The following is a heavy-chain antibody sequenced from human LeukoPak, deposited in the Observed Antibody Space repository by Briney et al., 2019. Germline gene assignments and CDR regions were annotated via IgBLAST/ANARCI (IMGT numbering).Heavy chain of an antibody. V-gene: IGHV3-48*01. CDR2: ISSSSSTI. J-gene: IGHJ5*02. CDR1: GFTFSSYS. D-gene: IGHD3-10*01. CDR3: AREPYYYGSGSHMGNWFDP. Sequence: PGGSLRLSCAASGFTFSSYSMNWVRQAPGKGLEWVSYISSSSSTIYYPDSVKGRFTISRDNAKNSLYLQMNSLRAEDTAVYYCAREPYYYGSGSHMGNWFDPWGQGTLVTVPS.